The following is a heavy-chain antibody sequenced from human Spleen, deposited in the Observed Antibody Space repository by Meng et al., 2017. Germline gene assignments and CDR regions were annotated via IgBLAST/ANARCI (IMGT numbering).Heavy chain of an antibody. CDR1: GFTFDDYT. V-gene: IGHV3-48*01. D-gene: IGHD3-22*01. CDR2: ISSSTGTI. CDR3: ADHDTSGFYQVSQFDY. J-gene: IGHJ4*02. Sequence: GGSLRLSCAASGFTFDDYTMHWVRQAPGKGLEWVSYISSSTGTIFYADSVKGRFTISRDNSKNTLYLQMNSLRAEDTAVYYCADHDTSGFYQVSQFDYWGQGTLVTVSS.